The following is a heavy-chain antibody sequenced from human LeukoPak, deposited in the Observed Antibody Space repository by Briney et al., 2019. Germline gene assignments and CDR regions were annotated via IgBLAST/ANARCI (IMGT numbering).Heavy chain of an antibody. V-gene: IGHV3-7*01. Sequence: GGSLRLSCAASGFTFSSYWMGWVRQAPGKGLEWVANIKQDGSEKYYVDSVKGRFTISRDNAKNSLYLQMNSLRAEDTAVYYCARVSSIAAADYWGQGTLVTVSS. CDR1: GFTFSSYW. D-gene: IGHD6-6*01. J-gene: IGHJ4*02. CDR3: ARVSSIAAADY. CDR2: IKQDGSEK.